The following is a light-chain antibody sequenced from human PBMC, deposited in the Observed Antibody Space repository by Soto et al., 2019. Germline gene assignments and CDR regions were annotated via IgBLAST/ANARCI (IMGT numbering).Light chain of an antibody. V-gene: IGKV3-20*01. CDR3: QQYGSSLIT. Sequence: IVLTQSPGTLSLSPGERATLSCRASQSVSSNSVAWFQQRSGQAPRLLIYSSSIRATGIPDRFSGSGSGTDFTLTISRLEPEDFAVYYCQQYGSSLITFGQGTRLEIK. J-gene: IGKJ5*01. CDR1: QSVSSNS. CDR2: SSS.